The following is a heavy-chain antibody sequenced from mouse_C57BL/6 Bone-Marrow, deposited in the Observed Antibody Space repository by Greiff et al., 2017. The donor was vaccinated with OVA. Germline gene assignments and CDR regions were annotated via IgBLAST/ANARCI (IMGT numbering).Heavy chain of an antibody. D-gene: IGHD4-1*01. J-gene: IGHJ1*03. CDR3: TWDLYWYFDV. CDR2: IDPENGDT. V-gene: IGHV14-4*01. CDR1: GFNIKDDY. Sequence: VHVKQSGAELVRPGASVKLSCTASGFNIKDDYMHWVKQRPEQGLEWIGWIDPENGDTEYASKFQGKATITADTSSNTAYLQLSSLTSEDTAVYYSTWDLYWYFDVWGTGTTVTVSS.